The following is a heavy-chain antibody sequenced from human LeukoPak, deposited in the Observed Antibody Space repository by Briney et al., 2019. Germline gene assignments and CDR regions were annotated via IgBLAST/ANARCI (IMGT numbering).Heavy chain of an antibody. Sequence: PGGSLRLSCAASGFTFSSFGMHWVRQAPDKGLEWVTFIPYDGSAEYYADSVKGRFTISRDNSKNTLYLQMNSLRAEDTAIYYCTSSGSYRDFDYWGQGTLVTVSS. J-gene: IGHJ4*02. D-gene: IGHD3-10*01. V-gene: IGHV3-30*02. CDR3: TSSGSYRDFDY. CDR1: GFTFSSFG. CDR2: IPYDGSAE.